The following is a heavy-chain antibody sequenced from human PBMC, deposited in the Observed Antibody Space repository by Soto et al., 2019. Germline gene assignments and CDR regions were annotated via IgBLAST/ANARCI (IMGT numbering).Heavy chain of an antibody. Sequence: SETLSLTCTVSGVSISNGDYYWSWIRQPPGKGLEWIGYFHSSGATYKDPSLKSRVTISVDTSKNQISLKLDSVTAADTAVYYCASIWFGDFDYWGHGTLVTVSS. J-gene: IGHJ4*01. D-gene: IGHD3-10*01. CDR1: GVSISNGDYY. V-gene: IGHV4-30-4*01. CDR3: ASIWFGDFDY. CDR2: FHSSGAT.